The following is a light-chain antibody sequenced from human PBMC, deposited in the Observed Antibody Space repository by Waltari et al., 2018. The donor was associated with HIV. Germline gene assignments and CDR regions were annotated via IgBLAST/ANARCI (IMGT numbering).Light chain of an antibody. CDR2: QVT. J-gene: IGLJ2*01. Sequence: TQPPSVSVSPGQTATITCSGDILRNNDAFWYQQKTGQSPVLVIYQVTQRPSVIPGRFSGSSSGNTATLTISGTQAMDEADYYCQAWDSATVIFGGGTRLTVL. CDR1: ILRNND. CDR3: QAWDSATVI. V-gene: IGLV3-1*01.